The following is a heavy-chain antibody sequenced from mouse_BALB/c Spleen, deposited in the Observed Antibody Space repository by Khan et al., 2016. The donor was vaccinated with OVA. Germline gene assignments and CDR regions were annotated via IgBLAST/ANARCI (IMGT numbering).Heavy chain of an antibody. Sequence: EVELQESGPGLVKPSQSLSLTCTVTGFSITSDYAWNWIRQFPGNKLEWMGYISYSGNTNYNPSLKSRISITRDTSKNQFFLKLNSVTIRDTATYSCARVYGGDVDYWGQGTTLTVSS. CDR2: ISYSGNT. CDR3: ARVYGGDVDY. CDR1: GFSITSDYA. J-gene: IGHJ2*01. D-gene: IGHD1-1*01. V-gene: IGHV3-2*02.